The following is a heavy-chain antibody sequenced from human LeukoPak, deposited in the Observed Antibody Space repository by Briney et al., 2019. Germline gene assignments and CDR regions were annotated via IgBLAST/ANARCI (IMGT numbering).Heavy chain of an antibody. J-gene: IGHJ4*02. D-gene: IGHD2-15*01. Sequence: GGSLRLSCAASGFTFSSYEMNWVRQAPGKGLEWVSYISSSGSTIYYADSVKGRFTISRDNAKNSLYLQMNSLRAEDTAVYYCARQEESGGSSPNYFDYWGQGTLVTVSS. V-gene: IGHV3-48*03. CDR2: ISSSGSTI. CDR3: ARQEESGGSSPNYFDY. CDR1: GFTFSSYE.